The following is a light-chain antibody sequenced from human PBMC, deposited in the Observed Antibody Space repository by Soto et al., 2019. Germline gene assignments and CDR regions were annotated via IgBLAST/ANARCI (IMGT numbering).Light chain of an antibody. Sequence: EIVLTQSPATLSLSPGEIATLSFRASQSVSRHLAWYQQKPGQAPRLLIYGASSRATGIPDRFSGSGSGTDFTLTISRLEPEDFAVYYCQQYGSSRTFGQGTKVDIK. V-gene: IGKV3-20*01. J-gene: IGKJ1*01. CDR3: QQYGSSRT. CDR1: QSVSRH. CDR2: GAS.